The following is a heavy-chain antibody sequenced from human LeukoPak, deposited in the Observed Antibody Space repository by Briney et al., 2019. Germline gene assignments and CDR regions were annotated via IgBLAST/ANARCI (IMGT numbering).Heavy chain of an antibody. CDR2: ISSSSGYI. J-gene: IGHJ3*02. CDR1: GFTFSSYS. CDR3: ARGHGSSDAFDI. V-gene: IGHV3-21*01. D-gene: IGHD1-26*01. Sequence: KPGGSLRLSSAASGFTFSSYSMNWVRQAPGKGLEWVSSISSSSGYIYYADSVKGRFTISRDNAKNSLYLQMNSLRAEDTAVYYCARGHGSSDAFDIWGQGTMVTVSS.